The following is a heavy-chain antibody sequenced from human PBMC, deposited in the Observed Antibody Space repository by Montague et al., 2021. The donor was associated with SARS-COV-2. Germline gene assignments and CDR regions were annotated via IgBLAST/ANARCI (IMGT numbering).Heavy chain of an antibody. J-gene: IGHJ6*02. CDR3: ARDLLPPRTAIKTNFFGLDV. CDR1: GGFISSSY. Sequence: SETLSLTCTVPGGFISSSYWSWIRQPPGKGLEWIGCIYHSGNTNYNPSLKSRVTISIDTSMSQFSLSLSSMTAADTAVYFCARDLLPPRTAIKTNFFGLDVWGQGTTVIVSS. V-gene: IGHV4-59*01. CDR2: IYHSGNT. D-gene: IGHD2-21*02.